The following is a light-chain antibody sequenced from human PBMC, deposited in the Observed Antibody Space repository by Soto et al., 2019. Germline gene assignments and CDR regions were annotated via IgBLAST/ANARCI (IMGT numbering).Light chain of an antibody. Sequence: EIVLTQSLATLSLSLEEIATLSCRASQSVSSYLAWYQQRPAQAPRLLVYDASNRDTGIPARFSVSWYGTSFTIHLRSLEPEGFAVYSWQQRSNWPPMYTFGQGTEPEIK. CDR2: DAS. J-gene: IGKJ2*01. V-gene: IGKV3-11*01. CDR3: QQRSNWPPMYT. CDR1: QSVSSY.